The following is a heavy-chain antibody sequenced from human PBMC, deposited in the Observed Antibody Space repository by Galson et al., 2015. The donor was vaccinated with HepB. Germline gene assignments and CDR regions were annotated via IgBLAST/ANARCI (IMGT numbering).Heavy chain of an antibody. V-gene: IGHV4-34*01. CDR1: GGSFSGYY. J-gene: IGHJ4*02. CDR3: ARGRHIVVVIALFDY. CDR2: INHSGST. D-gene: IGHD2-21*01. Sequence: ETLSLTCAVYGGSFSGYYWSWIRQPPGKGLEWIGEINHSGSTNYNPSLKSRVTISVDTSKNQFSLKLSSVTAADTAVYYCARGRHIVVVIALFDYWGQGTLVTVSS.